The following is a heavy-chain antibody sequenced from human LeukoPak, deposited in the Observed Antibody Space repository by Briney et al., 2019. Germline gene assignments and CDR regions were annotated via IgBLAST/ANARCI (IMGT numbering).Heavy chain of an antibody. CDR1: GYSFTSYW. CDR3: ARRVSLRFGELLPHYFDY. CDR2: SYPGDSDT. D-gene: IGHD3-10*01. Sequence: GESLKISCKGSGYSFTSYWIGWVRQMPGKGLEWMGISYPGDSDTRYSPSFQGQVSISADKSLSPAYLQWSSLKASDTAMYYCARRVSLRFGELLPHYFDYWGQGTLVTVSS. J-gene: IGHJ4*02. V-gene: IGHV5-51*01.